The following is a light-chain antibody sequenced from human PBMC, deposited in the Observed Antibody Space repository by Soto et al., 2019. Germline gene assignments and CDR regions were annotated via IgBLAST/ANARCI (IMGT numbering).Light chain of an antibody. CDR2: KAS. CDR1: QSISSW. J-gene: IGKJ1*01. Sequence: DIQMTQSPSTLSASVGDRVTITCRASQSISSWLAWYQQKPGKAPKLLIYKASSLESGVPSRFSGSGSVREFTLTISSLQPDDFATYYCQQYNSYSWTFGQGTKVEIK. V-gene: IGKV1-5*03. CDR3: QQYNSYSWT.